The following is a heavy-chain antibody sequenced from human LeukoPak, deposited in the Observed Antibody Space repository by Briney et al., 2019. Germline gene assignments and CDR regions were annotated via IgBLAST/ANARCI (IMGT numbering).Heavy chain of an antibody. CDR2: IGWDDDK. D-gene: IGHD3-9*01. J-gene: IGHJ4*02. Sequence: SGPTLVNPTQTLTLTCTFSGFSLSTSGMRVSWIRQPPGKALEWLARIGWDDDKSYSTSLKTRLTISKDTSKNQVVLTMTNMGPVDTATYYCARMSTYYDILTGYWVGYYFDYWGQGTLVTVSS. V-gene: IGHV2-70*04. CDR1: GFSLSTSGMR. CDR3: ARMSTYYDILTGYWVGYYFDY.